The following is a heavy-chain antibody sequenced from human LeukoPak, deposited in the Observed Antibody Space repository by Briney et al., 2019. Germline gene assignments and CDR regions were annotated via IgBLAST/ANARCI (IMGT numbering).Heavy chain of an antibody. CDR2: IWYDGSNK. Sequence: GGSLRLSCAASGFTFSSYGMHWVRQAPGKGLEWVAVIWYDGSNKYYADSAKGRFTISRDNSKNTLYLQMNSLRAEDTAVYYCAKDRDSSGYFHFDYWGQGTLVTVSS. D-gene: IGHD3-22*01. CDR3: AKDRDSSGYFHFDY. V-gene: IGHV3-33*06. J-gene: IGHJ4*02. CDR1: GFTFSSYG.